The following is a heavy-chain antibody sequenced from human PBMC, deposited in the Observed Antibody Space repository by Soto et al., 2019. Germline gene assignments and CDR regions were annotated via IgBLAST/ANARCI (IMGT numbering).Heavy chain of an antibody. V-gene: IGHV3-23*01. CDR3: ANVDS. J-gene: IGHJ4*02. CDR2: ISGSGGST. Sequence: GGSLRLSCAASGSTFSSFVMTWVRQTPGRGLEWVSAISGSGGSTYYADSVKGRFTISRDNSKNTLYLQMNSLRAEDTAVYYCANVDSWGQGTPVTVSS. CDR1: GSTFSSFV.